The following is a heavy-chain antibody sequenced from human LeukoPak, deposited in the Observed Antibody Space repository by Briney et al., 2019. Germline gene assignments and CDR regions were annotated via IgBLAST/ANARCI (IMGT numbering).Heavy chain of an antibody. D-gene: IGHD5-12*01. Sequence: GESLKISCKGSGYSFTSYWIGWVRQMPGKGLEWMGIIYPGDSDTRYSPSFQGQVTISADKSISTAYLQWSSLKASDTAMYYCARRGDSGYDFVDWFDPWGRGTLVTVSS. CDR2: IYPGDSDT. CDR1: GYSFTSYW. CDR3: ARRGDSGYDFVDWFDP. V-gene: IGHV5-51*01. J-gene: IGHJ5*02.